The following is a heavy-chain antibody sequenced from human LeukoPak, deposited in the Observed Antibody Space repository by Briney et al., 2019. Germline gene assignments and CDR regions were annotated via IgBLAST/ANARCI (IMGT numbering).Heavy chain of an antibody. Sequence: ASVKVSCKAPGYTFTSYDINWVRQATGQGLEWMGWMNPNSGNTGYAQKFQGRVTMTRNTSISTAYMELSSLRSEDTAVYHCARGQGMAAAGWTPSWGQGTLVTVSS. D-gene: IGHD6-13*01. V-gene: IGHV1-8*01. CDR3: ARGQGMAAAGWTPS. CDR2: MNPNSGNT. CDR1: GYTFTSYD. J-gene: IGHJ4*02.